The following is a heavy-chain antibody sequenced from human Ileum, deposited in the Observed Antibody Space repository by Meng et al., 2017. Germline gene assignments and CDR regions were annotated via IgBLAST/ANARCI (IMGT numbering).Heavy chain of an antibody. J-gene: IGHJ5*02. D-gene: IGHD2-2*01. V-gene: IGHV4-59*08. Sequence: QVQLQESGPGLVKPSETLSLTCGVSGGFTSNYYWSWIRQPPGKGLEWIGYNDYYGSTNYNPSLKSRVTISVDTSKNQFSLKLTSVTAADTAVYYCARRTSTRDSKFDPWGQGTLVTVSS. CDR2: NDYYGST. CDR3: ARRTSTRDSKFDP. CDR1: GGFTSNYY.